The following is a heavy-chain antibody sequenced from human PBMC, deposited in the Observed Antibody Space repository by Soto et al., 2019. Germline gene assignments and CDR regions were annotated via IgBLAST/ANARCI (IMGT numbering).Heavy chain of an antibody. CDR2: IYYSGST. J-gene: IGHJ6*02. Sequence: PSETLSLTCTFSGGSISSYYWSWIRQPPGKGLEWIGYIYYSGSTNYNPSLKSRVTISVDTSKNQFSLKLSSVTAADTAVYYCASGPLLYYYDSSGRDYYYYGMDVWGQGTTVTVS. V-gene: IGHV4-59*01. D-gene: IGHD3-22*01. CDR3: ASGPLLYYYDSSGRDYYYYGMDV. CDR1: GGSISSYY.